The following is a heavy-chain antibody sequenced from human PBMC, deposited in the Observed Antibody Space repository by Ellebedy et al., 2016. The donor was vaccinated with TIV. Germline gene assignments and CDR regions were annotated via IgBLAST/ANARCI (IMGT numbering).Heavy chain of an antibody. Sequence: MPSETLSLTCIVSGGSISNYYWSWIRQPPGKGLEWIGSIYYSGSTNYNPSLKSRVIISVDTSKNQFSLKLNSVTAAATAVYYCARDLAGGSGRFDPWGQGTLVTVSS. J-gene: IGHJ5*02. CDR1: GGSISNYY. CDR2: IYYSGST. D-gene: IGHD3-10*01. CDR3: ARDLAGGSGRFDP. V-gene: IGHV4-59*01.